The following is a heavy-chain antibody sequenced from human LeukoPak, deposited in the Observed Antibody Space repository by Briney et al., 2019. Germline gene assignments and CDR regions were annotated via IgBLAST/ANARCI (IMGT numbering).Heavy chain of an antibody. CDR2: INHSGST. Sequence: SSETLSLTCAVYGGSFSGYYWSWIRQPPGKGLEWIGEINHSGSTNYNPSLKSRVTISVDTSKNQFSLKLSSVTAADTAVYYCARSRPTETIFGPPLDLDVWGQGTTVTVSS. CDR1: GGSFSGYY. CDR3: ARSRPTETIFGPPLDLDV. V-gene: IGHV4-34*01. D-gene: IGHD3-3*01. J-gene: IGHJ6*02.